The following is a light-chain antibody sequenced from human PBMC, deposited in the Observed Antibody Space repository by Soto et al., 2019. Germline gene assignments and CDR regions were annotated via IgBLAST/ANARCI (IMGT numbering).Light chain of an antibody. V-gene: IGKV3-11*01. J-gene: IGKJ3*01. Sequence: EIVLTQSPATLSLSPGERATLSCRASQSVSSSLAWYQQKPGQAPRLLIYDASNRATGIPARFSGSGSGTDFTLTISSLEPKDFAIYYCQQRSSWPPPITFGPGTKVDIK. CDR2: DAS. CDR1: QSVSSS. CDR3: QQRSSWPPPIT.